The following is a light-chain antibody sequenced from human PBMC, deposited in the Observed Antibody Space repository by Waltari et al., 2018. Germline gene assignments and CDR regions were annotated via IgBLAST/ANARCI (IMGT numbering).Light chain of an antibody. J-gene: IGKJ1*01. Sequence: AIRITQSPSSLSASTGDRVTITCRASQGISSYLAWYQQNPGKAPKLLIYAASTLQSGVPSRFSGSGSGTDFTLTISCLQSEDFATYYCQQYYSYLVTFGQGTKVEIK. CDR3: QQYYSYLVT. CDR2: AAS. CDR1: QGISSY. V-gene: IGKV1-8*01.